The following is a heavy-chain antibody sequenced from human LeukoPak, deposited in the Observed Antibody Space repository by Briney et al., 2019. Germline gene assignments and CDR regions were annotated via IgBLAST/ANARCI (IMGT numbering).Heavy chain of an antibody. V-gene: IGHV1-18*01. Sequence: KLQGRVTMTTDTSTNTGYMELRSLRSGDTAVYYCAREYGSGSYTGIDYWGQGTLVTVSS. D-gene: IGHD3-10*01. CDR3: AREYGSGSYTGIDY. J-gene: IGHJ4*02.